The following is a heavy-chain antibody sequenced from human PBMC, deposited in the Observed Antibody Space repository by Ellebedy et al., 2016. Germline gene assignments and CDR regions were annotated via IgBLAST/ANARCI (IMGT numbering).Heavy chain of an antibody. CDR3: ARDKWYYGSGTYYYYGMDV. J-gene: IGHJ6*02. V-gene: IGHV3-33*08. CDR1: GFTFSSYG. D-gene: IGHD3-10*01. CDR2: IWYDGSHK. Sequence: GESLKISCGASGFTFSSYGMNWVRQAPGKGLEWVAVIWYDGSHKDYADSVKGRFIISRDNSKNTLYLQMNSLRAEDTAVYYCARDKWYYGSGTYYYYGMDVWGQGTTVTVSS.